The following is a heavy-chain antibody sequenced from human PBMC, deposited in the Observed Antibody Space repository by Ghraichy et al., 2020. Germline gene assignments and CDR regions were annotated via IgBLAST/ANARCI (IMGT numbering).Heavy chain of an antibody. D-gene: IGHD3-22*01. CDR2: IRTKANSYAT. Sequence: GGSLRLSCAASGFTFSGSVMHWVRQASGKGLEWVGRIRTKANSYATVYAPSVKGRFTISTDDSTNTAYLQMNSLKTEDTAVYYCTRLGYYDSSGPDYWGQGTVVTVSS. V-gene: IGHV3-73*01. J-gene: IGHJ4*02. CDR3: TRLGYYDSSGPDY. CDR1: GFTFSGSV.